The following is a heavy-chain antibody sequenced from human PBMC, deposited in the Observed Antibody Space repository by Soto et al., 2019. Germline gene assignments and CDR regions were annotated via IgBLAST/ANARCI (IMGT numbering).Heavy chain of an antibody. CDR1: AASISSGGYY. Sequence: PPETVSLTCTLSAASISSGGYYWSWIRQNPGKGLEWIGYIYYTGSTYYNPSLKSRVTISVDTSKNQFSLKLSSVTAADTAVYYCAGATYYGMDVWGQGTTVTVSS. CDR3: AGATYYGMDV. V-gene: IGHV4-31*03. CDR2: IYYTGST. J-gene: IGHJ6*02.